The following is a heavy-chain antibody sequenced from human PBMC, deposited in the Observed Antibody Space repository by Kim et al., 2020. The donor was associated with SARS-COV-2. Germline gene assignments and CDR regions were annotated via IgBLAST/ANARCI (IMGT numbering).Heavy chain of an antibody. Sequence: SETLSLTCAVYGGSFSGYYWSWIRQPPGKGLEWIGEINHSGSTNYNPSLKSRVTTSVDTSKNQFSLKLSSVTAADTAVYYCARLIAAGFDYWGQGTLVT. V-gene: IGHV4-34*01. D-gene: IGHD6-13*01. CDR3: ARLIAAGFDY. CDR2: INHSGST. CDR1: GGSFSGYY. J-gene: IGHJ4*02.